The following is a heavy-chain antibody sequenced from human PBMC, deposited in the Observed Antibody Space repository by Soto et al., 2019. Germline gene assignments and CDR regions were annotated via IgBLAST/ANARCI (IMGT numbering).Heavy chain of an antibody. CDR2: IYPGDSDT. Sequence: GASLKISCKASGYTFTSYWIGWVRQMPGKGLEWMGIIYPGDSDTNYSPSFQGHVTISADKSISTAYLQWSSLKASDTAMYYCARLFGIAARPNSYYYYGMDVWGQGTTVTVSS. CDR3: ARLFGIAARPNSYYYYGMDV. V-gene: IGHV5-51*01. J-gene: IGHJ6*02. D-gene: IGHD6-6*01. CDR1: GYTFTSYW.